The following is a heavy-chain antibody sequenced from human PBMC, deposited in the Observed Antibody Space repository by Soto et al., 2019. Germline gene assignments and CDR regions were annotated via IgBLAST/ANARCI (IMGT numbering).Heavy chain of an antibody. CDR3: ARLRFLEWYFDY. Sequence: SLRLSCAASGFTFSSYGMHWVRQAPGKGLEWVAVIWYDGSNKYYADSVKGRFTISRDNSKNTLYLQMNSLRAEDTAVYYCARLRFLEWYFDYWGQGTLVTVSS. D-gene: IGHD3-3*01. V-gene: IGHV3-33*01. J-gene: IGHJ4*02. CDR2: IWYDGSNK. CDR1: GFTFSSYG.